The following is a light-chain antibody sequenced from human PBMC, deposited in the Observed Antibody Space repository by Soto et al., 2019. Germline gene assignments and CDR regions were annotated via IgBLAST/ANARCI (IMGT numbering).Light chain of an antibody. Sequence: EIVMTQSPATLSVSPGERATLSCRASQSVSSNLAWYQQKTGQAPRILIYDASTRDTGIPARFSGSGSGTDFTLTISGLQSEDFQVYYCQQYNNWPQTFGQGTKVDIK. CDR1: QSVSSN. J-gene: IGKJ1*01. V-gene: IGKV3-15*01. CDR3: QQYNNWPQT. CDR2: DAS.